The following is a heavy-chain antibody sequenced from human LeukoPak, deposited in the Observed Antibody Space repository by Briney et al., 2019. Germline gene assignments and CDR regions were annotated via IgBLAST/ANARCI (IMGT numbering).Heavy chain of an antibody. V-gene: IGHV3-33*08. D-gene: IGHD3-22*01. CDR3: ARNLYYYDSSGYYYY. CDR2: IWYGGSNK. Sequence: GGSLRLSCAASGFTFSSYGMHWVRQAPGKGLEWVAVIWYGGSNKYYADSVKGRFTISRDNSKNTLYLQMNSLRAEDTAVYYCARNLYYYDSSGYYYYWGQGTLVTVSS. J-gene: IGHJ4*02. CDR1: GFTFSSYG.